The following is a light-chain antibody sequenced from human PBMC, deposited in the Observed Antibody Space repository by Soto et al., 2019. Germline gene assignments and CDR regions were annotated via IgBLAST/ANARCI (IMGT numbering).Light chain of an antibody. Sequence: QSALTQPASVSGSPGQSITISCTGTSSDVGSYNLVSWYQQHPGKAPKLMICEGSERPSGVSNRFSGSKSGNTPSLTISGLQAEDEADYYCCSYAASSTWVFGGGTKLTVL. CDR1: SSDVGSYNL. CDR2: EGS. CDR3: CSYAASSTWV. V-gene: IGLV2-23*01. J-gene: IGLJ3*02.